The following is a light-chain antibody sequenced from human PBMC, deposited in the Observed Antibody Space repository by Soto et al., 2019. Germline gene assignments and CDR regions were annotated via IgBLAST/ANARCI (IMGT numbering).Light chain of an antibody. V-gene: IGKV1-5*03. CDR3: QQYNKIPYT. J-gene: IGKJ2*01. Sequence: DIQMTQSPSTLSASVGDRVTITCRASQTISSWLAWYQQKPGKAPKLLIYRASSLESGVPSRFSGSESGTEFTLTISSLQPDDFATYYCQQYNKIPYTFGQGTKLEIK. CDR2: RAS. CDR1: QTISSW.